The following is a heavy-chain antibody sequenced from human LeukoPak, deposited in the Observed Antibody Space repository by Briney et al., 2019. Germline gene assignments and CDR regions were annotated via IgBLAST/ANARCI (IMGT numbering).Heavy chain of an antibody. J-gene: IGHJ3*02. D-gene: IGHD3-22*01. CDR1: GDSIRSYY. Sequence: ASETLSLTCTVSGDSIRSYYWTWIRQPAGKGLEWVGRMYLSGSTDYNPSLKSRVTISVDTSKNQFSLKLSSVTAADTAVYFCARGPYSYDSSGAFDIWGQGTMVTVSS. V-gene: IGHV4-4*07. CDR2: MYLSGST. CDR3: ARGPYSYDSSGAFDI.